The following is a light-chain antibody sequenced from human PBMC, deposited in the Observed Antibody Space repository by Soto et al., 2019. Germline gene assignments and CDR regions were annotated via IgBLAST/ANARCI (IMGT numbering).Light chain of an antibody. V-gene: IGKV1-33*01. CDR3: QQYDNLPLT. CDR2: DAS. CDR1: QDISNH. Sequence: DIQMTQSPSSLSASVGDRVTITCQASQDISNHLNWYQQKPGKAPKLLSYDASDLETGIPSRFSGSGSGTDFTFTISSLQPEDIATYYCQQYDNLPLTFGPGTKVDIQ. J-gene: IGKJ3*01.